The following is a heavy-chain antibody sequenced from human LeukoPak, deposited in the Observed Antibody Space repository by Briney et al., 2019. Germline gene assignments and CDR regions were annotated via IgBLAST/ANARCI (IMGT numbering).Heavy chain of an antibody. D-gene: IGHD5-24*01. CDR2: IYYSGST. CDR3: ARVGGLRDVYNSRAYYFDY. J-gene: IGHJ4*02. V-gene: IGHV4-61*05. Sequence: SETLSLTCTVSGGSISSSSYYWGWIRQPPGKGLEWIGYIYYSGSTNYNPSLRSRVTMLVDKSKNQFSLKLSSVTAADTAVYYCARVGGLRDVYNSRAYYFDYWGQGTLVTVSS. CDR1: GGSISSSSYY.